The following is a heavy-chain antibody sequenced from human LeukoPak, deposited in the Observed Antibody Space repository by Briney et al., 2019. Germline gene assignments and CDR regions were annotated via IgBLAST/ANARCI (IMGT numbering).Heavy chain of an antibody. CDR1: GFTFSSYS. CDR3: ARAPRQLRYFDWLSSYFDY. J-gene: IGHJ4*02. D-gene: IGHD3-9*01. CDR2: ISSSSSYM. V-gene: IGHV3-21*01. Sequence: GGSLRLSCAASGFTFSSYSMNWVRQAPGKGLEWVPSISSSSSYMYYADSVKGRFTISRDNAKNSLYLQMNSLRAEDTAVYYCARAPRQLRYFDWLSSYFDYWGQGTLVTVSS.